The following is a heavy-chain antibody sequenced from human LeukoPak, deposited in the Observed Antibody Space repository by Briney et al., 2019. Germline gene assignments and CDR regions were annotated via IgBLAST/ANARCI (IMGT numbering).Heavy chain of an antibody. CDR2: ISAYNGNT. J-gene: IGHJ4*02. CDR1: GDTFTSYG. D-gene: IGHD3-22*01. Sequence: GASVKVSCKASGDTFTSYGISWVRQAPGQGLEWMGWISAYNGNTNYAQKLQGRVTMTTDTSTSTAYMELRSLRSDDTAVYYCARDYYDSSGYYLIDYWGQGTLVTVSS. V-gene: IGHV1-18*01. CDR3: ARDYYDSSGYYLIDY.